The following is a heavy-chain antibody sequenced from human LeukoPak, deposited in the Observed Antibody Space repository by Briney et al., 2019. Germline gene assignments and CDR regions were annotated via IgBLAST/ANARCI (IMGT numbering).Heavy chain of an antibody. CDR2: IYTDDIST. CDR1: GFSFSSYW. V-gene: IGHV3-74*01. Sequence: GGSLRISCAASGFSFSSYWMPWVRQAPGKGSVWVSCIYTDDISTNYADSVKGRFTISRDNAKNTLFLQMNSLRADDTAVYYCARGTSGSDYFFDYWGQGILVTVSS. CDR3: ARGTSGSDYFFDY. D-gene: IGHD1-26*01. J-gene: IGHJ4*02.